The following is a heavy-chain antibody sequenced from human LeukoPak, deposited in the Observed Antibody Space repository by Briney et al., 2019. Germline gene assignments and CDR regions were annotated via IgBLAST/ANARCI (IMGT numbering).Heavy chain of an antibody. D-gene: IGHD6-19*01. V-gene: IGHV1-18*04. J-gene: IGHJ3*02. CDR3: ARSSSGYVRGAFDI. CDR1: GYTLSNHA. Sequence: ASVKVSCKGSGYTLSNHAFSWVRQAPGQGLEWMGWISAYNGNTNYAQKLQGRVTMTTDTSTSTAYMELRSLRSDDTAVYYCARSSSGYVRGAFDIWGQGTMVTVSS. CDR2: ISAYNGNT.